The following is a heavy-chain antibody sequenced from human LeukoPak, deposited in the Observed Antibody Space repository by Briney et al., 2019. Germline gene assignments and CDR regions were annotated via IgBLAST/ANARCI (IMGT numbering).Heavy chain of an antibody. CDR1: GYTFTSNY. CDR2: ISPSGGST. D-gene: IGHD6-13*01. J-gene: IGHJ4*02. Sequence: GASVKVSCKAFGYTFTSNYMHWVRQAPGQGPEWMGVISPSGGSTTYAQKFQGRVTLTRDTSISTAYMELSRLRSDDTAVYYCARERIAAACFDYWGQGTLVTVSS. V-gene: IGHV1-46*01. CDR3: ARERIAAACFDY.